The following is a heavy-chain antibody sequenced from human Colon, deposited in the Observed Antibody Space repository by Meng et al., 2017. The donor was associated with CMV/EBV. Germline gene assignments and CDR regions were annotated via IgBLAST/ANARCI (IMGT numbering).Heavy chain of an antibody. CDR3: ARLNGGNSSDWFDP. D-gene: IGHD4-23*01. CDR2: ISPYSGHT. V-gene: IGHV1-18*01. CDR1: GYTFTTFG. J-gene: IGHJ5*02. Sequence: ASVKVSCKASGYTFTTFGISWVRQAPGQGPEWMGWISPYSGHTNSAPKFQGRVTLTTDTSTSTAYMELTNLRSDDTAVYYCARLNGGNSSDWFDPWGQGTLVTVSS.